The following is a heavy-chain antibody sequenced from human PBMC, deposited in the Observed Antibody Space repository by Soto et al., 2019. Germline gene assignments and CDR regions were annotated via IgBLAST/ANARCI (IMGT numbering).Heavy chain of an antibody. Sequence: QVQLVESGGGVVQPGRSLRLSCAASGFTFSSYAMHWVRQAPGKGLEWVAVISYDGSNKYYADSVKGRFTISRDNSKNTLSLQMNSLRAEDTAVYYCARAVPSYDSSGYRGDAFDIWGQGTMVTVSS. V-gene: IGHV3-30-3*01. CDR2: ISYDGSNK. D-gene: IGHD3-22*01. J-gene: IGHJ3*02. CDR1: GFTFSSYA. CDR3: ARAVPSYDSSGYRGDAFDI.